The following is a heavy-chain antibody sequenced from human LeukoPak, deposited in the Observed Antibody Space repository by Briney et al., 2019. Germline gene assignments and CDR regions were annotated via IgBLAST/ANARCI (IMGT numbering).Heavy chain of an antibody. Sequence: GGSLGLSCAASGFTFDKAWMTWVRQAPGKGLEWVGRIKSKTDGGTTDYAAPVKGRFSISRDDSKNTLYLQMNSLKTEDTAVYYCSTDSTIVYWGQGTLVTVSS. CDR2: IKSKTDGGTT. D-gene: IGHD3-9*01. CDR1: GFTFDKAW. CDR3: STDSTIVY. J-gene: IGHJ4*02. V-gene: IGHV3-15*01.